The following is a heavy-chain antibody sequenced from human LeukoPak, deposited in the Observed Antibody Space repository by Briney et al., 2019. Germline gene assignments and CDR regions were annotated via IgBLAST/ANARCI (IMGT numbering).Heavy chain of an antibody. CDR1: GYSISSGYY. Sequence: SETLSLTCTVSGYSISSGYYWGWIRQPPGKGLEWIGSIYHSGSTYYNPTLKSRVTISVDTSKNQFSLKLSSVTAADTAVYYCARDAAAPGDYWGQGTLVTVSS. CDR3: ARDAAAPGDY. D-gene: IGHD3-10*01. V-gene: IGHV4-38-2*02. J-gene: IGHJ4*02. CDR2: IYHSGST.